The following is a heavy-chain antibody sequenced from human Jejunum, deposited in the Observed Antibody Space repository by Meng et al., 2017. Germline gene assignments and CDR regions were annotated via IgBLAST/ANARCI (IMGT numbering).Heavy chain of an antibody. V-gene: IGHV3-23*01. CDR1: GFTFRSYA. J-gene: IGHJ4*02. Sequence: GESLKISCVGSGFTFRSYAMNWVRQAPGKGLEWVSVISKSGDSADYADPVKGRFTISRDNSKNTLYLQMSSLRAEDTAIYYCAIDSSIGSAGRFCWGQGTQVTVSS. CDR3: AIDSSIGSAGRFC. CDR2: ISKSGDSA. D-gene: IGHD6-13*01.